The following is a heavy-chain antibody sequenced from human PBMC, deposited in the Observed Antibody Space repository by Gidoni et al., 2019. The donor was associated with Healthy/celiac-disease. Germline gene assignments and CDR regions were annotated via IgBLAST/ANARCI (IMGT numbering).Heavy chain of an antibody. Sequence: QVQLVESGGGGVQPGRSLRLSGAASGVTFSSYGMHWVRQAPGKGLEWVAVIWYDGSNTYYADSVKGRFTTSRDNSKNTLYLQMTSLRAEDTAVYYCATFSLTDYYDSSGFGAESAFDIWGQGTMVTVSS. J-gene: IGHJ3*02. D-gene: IGHD3-22*01. CDR1: GVTFSSYG. V-gene: IGHV3-33*01. CDR3: ATFSLTDYYDSSGFGAESAFDI. CDR2: IWYDGSNT.